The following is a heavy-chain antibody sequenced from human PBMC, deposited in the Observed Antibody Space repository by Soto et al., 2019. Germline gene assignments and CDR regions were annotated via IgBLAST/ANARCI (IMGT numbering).Heavy chain of an antibody. V-gene: IGHV3-23*01. CDR2: ISPNGDST. D-gene: IGHD2-8*01. CDR3: AKVRLTDYLRYAPHL. Sequence: EVQLLESGGGLVQPGGSLRLACAASGFPFNIYAMNWAPRAPGRGLEGVSIISPNGDSTFYADSVKGRFTISRDNSQNTVFLQMNSLRAEDTAIYFCAKVRLTDYLRYAPHLWGQGTLVTVSS. J-gene: IGHJ3*01. CDR1: GFPFNIYA.